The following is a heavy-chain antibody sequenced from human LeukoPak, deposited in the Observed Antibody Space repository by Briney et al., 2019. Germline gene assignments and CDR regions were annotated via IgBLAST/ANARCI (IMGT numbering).Heavy chain of an antibody. CDR2: IYHSGRS. CDR1: GDSISNGVKY. Sequence: SETLSLTCTVSGDSISNGVKYWSWLRQHPGRGLEWIRYIYHSGRSYSNPSLKRRITMSVDTSKNQFSLNLRSVTAADTAVYYCARDQVECTGGTCQSRVGFDFWGQGTLVTVSS. CDR3: ARDQVECTGGTCQSRVGFDF. V-gene: IGHV4-31*03. D-gene: IGHD2-8*02. J-gene: IGHJ4*02.